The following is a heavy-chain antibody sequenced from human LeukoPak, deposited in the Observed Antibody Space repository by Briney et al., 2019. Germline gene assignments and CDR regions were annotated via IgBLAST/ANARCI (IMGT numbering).Heavy chain of an antibody. V-gene: IGHV1-2*02. CDR2: INTISGGT. D-gene: IGHD6-19*01. CDR1: GYTFNGHY. J-gene: IGHJ4*02. Sequence: ASVKVSCKASGYTFNGHYMHWVRQAPGQGLEWMGWINTISGGTNYAQKFQGRVTMTRDTSNSTAYMELSRLTSDDTAVYYCARGREVAGTVAYWGQGTLVTVSS. CDR3: ARGREVAGTVAY.